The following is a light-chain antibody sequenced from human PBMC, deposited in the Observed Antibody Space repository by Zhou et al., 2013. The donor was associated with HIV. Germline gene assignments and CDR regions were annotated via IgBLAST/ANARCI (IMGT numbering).Light chain of an antibody. Sequence: DIQMTQSPSTLSASVGDRVTITCRASQSISNWLAWYQQKPGKAPKLLIFAASSLQSGVPSRFSGSGSGTDFTLTINSLQPEDFATYYCQQSYSTPFTFGPGTKVDIK. CDR3: QQSYSTPFT. V-gene: IGKV1-39*01. CDR2: AAS. CDR1: QSISNW. J-gene: IGKJ3*01.